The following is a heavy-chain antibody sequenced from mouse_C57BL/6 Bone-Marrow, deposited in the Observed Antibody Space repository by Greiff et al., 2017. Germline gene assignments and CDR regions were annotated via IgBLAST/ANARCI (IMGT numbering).Heavy chain of an antibody. CDR1: GFTFSSYA. V-gene: IGHV5-9-1*02. J-gene: IGHJ1*03. CDR2: ISSGGDYI. CDR3: TAVYYGNPWYFDV. D-gene: IGHD2-1*01. Sequence: EVQLQESGEGLVKPGGSLKLSCAASGFTFSSYAMSWFRQTPEKRLEWVAYISSGGDYIYYADTVKGRFTISRDNSRNTLYLQMSSLKSEDTAMYYCTAVYYGNPWYFDVWGTGTTVTVSS.